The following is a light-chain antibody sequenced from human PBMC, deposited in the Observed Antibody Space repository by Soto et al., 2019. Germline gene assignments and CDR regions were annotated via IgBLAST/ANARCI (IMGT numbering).Light chain of an antibody. V-gene: IGKV3-20*01. CDR3: QHYGGSPET. Sequence: EIVLTQSPGTLSLSPGERATLSCRASQSISNTFIAWYQQKPGQAPRLLIHGVSNRATGIPDRFSGSGSGTDFTLIISRLELEDLAVDYCQHYGGSPETFGQVTKVEIK. J-gene: IGKJ1*01. CDR2: GVS. CDR1: QSISNTF.